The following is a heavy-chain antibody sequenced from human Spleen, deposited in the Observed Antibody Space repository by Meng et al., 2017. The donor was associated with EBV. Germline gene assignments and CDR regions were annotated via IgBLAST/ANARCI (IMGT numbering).Heavy chain of an antibody. CDR1: GGSSSGSD. CDR3: ATWNNNGWYYGY. J-gene: IGHJ4*01. CDR2: INLGGNT. D-gene: IGHD6-19*01. Sequence: VQLQQGGAGLLKPSAPLALTCAVYGGSSSGSDWSWIRQPPGKGLEWVGEINLGGNTNYNPSLKSRVSISVDTSKNHFSLKVDSVTAADTAVYYCATWNNNGWYYGYWGQGTLVTVSS. V-gene: IGHV4-34*01.